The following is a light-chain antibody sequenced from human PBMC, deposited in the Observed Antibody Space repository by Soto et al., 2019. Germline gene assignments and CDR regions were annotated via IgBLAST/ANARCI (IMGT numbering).Light chain of an antibody. CDR2: SND. CDR1: SSNIGRSS. Sequence: HSMLAQAPSASGTPGQRVTISCSGSSSNIGRSSVNWYQHLPGTAPKLLIYSNDRRPSGVPERFSGSKSGTSASLAISGLQSEDEADYYCSAWDDSLNGLYVFGTGTKVTVL. J-gene: IGLJ1*01. V-gene: IGLV1-44*01. CDR3: SAWDDSLNGLYV.